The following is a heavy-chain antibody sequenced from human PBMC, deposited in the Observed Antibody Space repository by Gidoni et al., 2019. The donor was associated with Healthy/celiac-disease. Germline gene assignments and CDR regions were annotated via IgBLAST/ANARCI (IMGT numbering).Heavy chain of an antibody. D-gene: IGHD3-22*01. Sequence: QVQLVESGGGVVQPGRSLRLSCAASGFPFSSYARHWVRQAPGKGLEWVAVISYDGSNKYYADSVKGRFTISRDNSKNTLYLQMNSLRAEDTAVYYCARDFLTMIVVGSRNAFDIWGQGTMVTVSS. CDR3: ARDFLTMIVVGSRNAFDI. J-gene: IGHJ3*02. CDR1: GFPFSSYA. CDR2: ISYDGSNK. V-gene: IGHV3-30*04.